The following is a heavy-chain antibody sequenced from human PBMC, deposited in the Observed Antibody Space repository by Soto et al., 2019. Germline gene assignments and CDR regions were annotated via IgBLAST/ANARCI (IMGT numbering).Heavy chain of an antibody. Sequence: GGSLRLSCAASGFTFSSYGMHWVRQAPGKGLEWVAVISYDGSNKYYADSVKGRFTISRDNSKNTLYLQMNSLRAEDTAVYYCAKDHYPTPGRFLEWSPPDFDYWGQGTLVTVSS. D-gene: IGHD3-3*01. CDR2: ISYDGSNK. J-gene: IGHJ4*02. CDR3: AKDHYPTPGRFLEWSPPDFDY. CDR1: GFTFSSYG. V-gene: IGHV3-30*18.